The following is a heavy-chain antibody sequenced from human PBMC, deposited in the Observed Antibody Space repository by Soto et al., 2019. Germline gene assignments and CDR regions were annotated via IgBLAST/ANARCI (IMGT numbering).Heavy chain of an antibody. J-gene: IGHJ6*03. CDR1: GFTLSGYA. CDR3: ARRARPDFYYMDV. CDR2: ISSNGVGT. D-gene: IGHD6-6*01. Sequence: CAASGFTLSGYAMDWVRQAPGKGLEYVSGISSNGVGTYYANSVQGRFTISRDNSKNTVYLQMGSLRPEDMAVYYCARRARPDFYYMDVWGKGTTVTVSS. V-gene: IGHV3-64*01.